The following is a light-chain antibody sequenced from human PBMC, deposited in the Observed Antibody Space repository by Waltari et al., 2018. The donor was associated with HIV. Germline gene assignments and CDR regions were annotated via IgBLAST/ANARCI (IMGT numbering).Light chain of an antibody. CDR2: DLI. V-gene: IGLV2-11*01. CDR1: SNDVGAYNY. CDR3: CSSASRYLFV. J-gene: IGLJ1*01. Sequence: QSALTQPRPVSGSPGQSITISCTGTSNDVGAYNYVSWYQPPPGTAPRILIFDLIRRPQCVPDRFSGTKSGNTASLTISGLQAESKAVYYCCSSASRYLFVFGTGTKVTVL.